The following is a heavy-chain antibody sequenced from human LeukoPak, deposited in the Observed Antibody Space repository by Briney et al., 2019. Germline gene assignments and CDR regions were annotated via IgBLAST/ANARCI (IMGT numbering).Heavy chain of an antibody. J-gene: IGHJ5*02. D-gene: IGHD3-3*01. Sequence: SETLSLTCTVSGGSISSSSYYWGWIRQPPGKELEWIGRIYTTETNYNPSLKSRVTLSLDPSKNQCSLKLSSVTAADTAVYYCARGVGTIFGVITRFDAWGQGTLVSVSS. CDR2: IYTTET. CDR3: ARGVGTIFGVITRFDA. CDR1: GGSISSSSYY. V-gene: IGHV4-39*07.